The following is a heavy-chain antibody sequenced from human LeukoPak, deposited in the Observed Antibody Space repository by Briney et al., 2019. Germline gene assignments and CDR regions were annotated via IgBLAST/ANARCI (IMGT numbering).Heavy chain of an antibody. CDR2: IYTSGTT. CDR3: AREYFVPSKARAFDI. D-gene: IGHD3-10*02. J-gene: IGHJ3*02. Sequence: SETLSLTCTVSGGSISSSSYYWGWIRQPPGKGLEWIGRIYTSGTTNYNPSLKSRVTISVDTSEKQFSLKLSSVTAADTAVYYCAREYFVPSKARAFDIWGQETMVTVSS. V-gene: IGHV4-61*02. CDR1: GGSISSSSYY.